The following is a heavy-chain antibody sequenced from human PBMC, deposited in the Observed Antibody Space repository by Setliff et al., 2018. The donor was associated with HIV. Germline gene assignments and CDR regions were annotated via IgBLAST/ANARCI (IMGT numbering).Heavy chain of an antibody. V-gene: IGHV5-51*01. D-gene: IGHD3-10*01. Sequence: GESLKISCKGSGYSFTSYWIGWVRQMPGKGLEWMGIIYPGDSDTRYSPSFQGQVTINTAYLQWSSLKASDTAVYYCARSMGFKATTRLDFWGPGTLVTVSS. CDR3: ARSMGFKATTRLDF. CDR2: IYPGDSDT. CDR1: GYSFTSYW. J-gene: IGHJ4*02.